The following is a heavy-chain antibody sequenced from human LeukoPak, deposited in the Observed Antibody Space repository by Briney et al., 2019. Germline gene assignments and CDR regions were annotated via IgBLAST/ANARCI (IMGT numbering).Heavy chain of an antibody. CDR3: ARGDYYDSSGYYASVIPLDY. J-gene: IGHJ4*02. CDR1: GYTFAGYY. V-gene: IGHV1-2*02. Sequence: ASVTAACKASGYTFAGYYMHWVRQAPGQGLEWMGWINPNSGGTNYAQKFQGRVTMTRDTSISTAYMELSRLRSDDTAVYYCARGDYYDSSGYYASVIPLDYWGEGRLVTVSS. CDR2: INPNSGGT. D-gene: IGHD3-22*01.